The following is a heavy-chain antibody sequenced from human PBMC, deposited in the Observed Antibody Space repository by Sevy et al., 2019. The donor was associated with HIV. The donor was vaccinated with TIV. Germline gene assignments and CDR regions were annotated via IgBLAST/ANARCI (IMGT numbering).Heavy chain of an antibody. Sequence: SETLSLTCSVSGFSISSGYLWGWVRQPPGKGLEWIGSIYLTETTYYNPSLKRRVTISVDTSKKQNSLRQSSVTAADAAVYYCARVLLRLGELSSMDSWGQGTPVTVSS. CDR3: ARVLLRLGELSSMDS. V-gene: IGHV4-38-2*02. CDR2: IYLTETT. D-gene: IGHD3-16*02. CDR1: GFSISSGYL. J-gene: IGHJ4*02.